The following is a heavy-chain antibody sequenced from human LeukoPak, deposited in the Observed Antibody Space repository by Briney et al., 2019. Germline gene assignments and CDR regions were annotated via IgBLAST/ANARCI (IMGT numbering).Heavy chain of an antibody. D-gene: IGHD6-19*01. V-gene: IGHV1-2*02. Sequence: ASVKVSCKASGYTFTGYYMHWVRQAPGQGLEWMGWINLNSGGTNYAQKFQGRVTMTRDTSISTAYMELSRLRSDDTAGYYCARGALGGWSPLRYWGQGTLVTVSS. CDR2: INLNSGGT. J-gene: IGHJ4*02. CDR1: GYTFTGYY. CDR3: ARGALGGWSPLRY.